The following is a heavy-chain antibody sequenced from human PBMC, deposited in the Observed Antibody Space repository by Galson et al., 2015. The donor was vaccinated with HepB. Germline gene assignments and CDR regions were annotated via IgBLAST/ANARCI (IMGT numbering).Heavy chain of an antibody. CDR1: GFTFINYP. Sequence: SLRLSCAASGFTFINYPMTWVRQPPGKGLEWVSTISSRTGGPSYADSVKGRFTISRDNSRDTLYLQLNNLRAEDTALYYCVKDGDTYCGGDCFSDHWGQGTLVTVSS. D-gene: IGHD2-21*02. V-gene: IGHV3-23*01. CDR3: VKDGDTYCGGDCFSDH. CDR2: ISSRTGGP. J-gene: IGHJ4*02.